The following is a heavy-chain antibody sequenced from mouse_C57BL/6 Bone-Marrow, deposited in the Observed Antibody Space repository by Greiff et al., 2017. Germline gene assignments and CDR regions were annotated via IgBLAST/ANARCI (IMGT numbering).Heavy chain of an antibody. D-gene: IGHD3-2*02. CDR1: GFSLSTSGMG. CDR3: ARREASQAWFAY. V-gene: IGHV8-12*01. Sequence: QVTLKVSGPGLLQSSQTLSLTCSSSGFSLSTSGMGVSWIRQPSGKGLEWLAHIYWDDDKRYNPSLKSRLTISKDTSRNQVFLKITSVDTADTATYYCARREASQAWFAYWGQGTLVTASA. CDR2: IYWDDDK. J-gene: IGHJ3*01.